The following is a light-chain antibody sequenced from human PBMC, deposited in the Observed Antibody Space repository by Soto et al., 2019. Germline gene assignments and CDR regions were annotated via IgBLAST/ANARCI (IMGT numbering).Light chain of an antibody. Sequence: EIVLTQSPGTLSLSPGERATLSCRASQSVSSSYLAWYQQKPGQAPRLLIYGASSRATGIPDRFSGSGSGPDFTLTISRLEPEDFAVYYCQQYGSSPWTFVQGTKVEIK. CDR3: QQYGSSPWT. CDR2: GAS. V-gene: IGKV3-20*01. J-gene: IGKJ1*01. CDR1: QSVSSSY.